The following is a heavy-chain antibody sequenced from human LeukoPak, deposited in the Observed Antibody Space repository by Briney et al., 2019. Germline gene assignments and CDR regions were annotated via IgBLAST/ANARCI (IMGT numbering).Heavy chain of an antibody. CDR2: IIPIFGTA. V-gene: IGHV1-69*06. CDR3: ARLKDGYNLSDDY. J-gene: IGHJ4*02. Sequence: SVKVSCKASGGTFSSYAISWVRQAPGQGLEWMGGIIPIFGTANYAQKFQGRVTITADKSTSTAYMELSSLRSEDTAVYYCARLKDGYNLSDDYWGQGTLVTVSS. CDR1: GGTFSSYA. D-gene: IGHD5-24*01.